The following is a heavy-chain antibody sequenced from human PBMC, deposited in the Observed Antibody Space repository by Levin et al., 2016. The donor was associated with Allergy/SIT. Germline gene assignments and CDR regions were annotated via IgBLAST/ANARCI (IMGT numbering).Heavy chain of an antibody. CDR1: GDSISSLTYY. V-gene: IGHV4-39*01. Sequence: SETLSLTCIVSGDSISSLTYYWAWIRQPPGKGLEWSAAINFSGGTFYDPSLKGRVTISVDTSKNQFSLTLSSVTAADTAVYYCARQEVAYDQWGQGTLVTVSS. CDR2: INFSGGT. D-gene: IGHD3-16*01. CDR3: ARQEVAYDQ. J-gene: IGHJ5*02.